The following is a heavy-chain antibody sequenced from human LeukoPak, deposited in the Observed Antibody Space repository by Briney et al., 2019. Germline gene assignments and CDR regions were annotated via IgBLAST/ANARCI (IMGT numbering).Heavy chain of an antibody. CDR3: ARVRGSTSRHYDY. V-gene: IGHV1-8*02. J-gene: IGHJ4*02. CDR2: MNPNSGNT. CDR1: GYTFTPYG. Sequence: ASVKASCKASGYTFTPYGISWVRQAPGQGLEWMGWMNPNSGNTGYAQKFQGRVTMTRNTSISTAYMELSSLRSEDTAVYYCARVRGSTSRHYDYWGQGTLVTVSS. D-gene: IGHD2-2*01.